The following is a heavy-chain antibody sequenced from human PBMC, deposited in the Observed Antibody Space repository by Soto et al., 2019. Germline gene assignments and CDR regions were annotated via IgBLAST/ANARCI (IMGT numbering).Heavy chain of an antibody. J-gene: IGHJ4*02. Sequence: GGSLRLSCAASGFTFSHYAMTWVRLAPGKGLEWVSSISTSAGNTYYADSVKGRFTISRDNSKNTLYLQMNSLRADDTAVYYCAKSGSHSYFDYWGQGTLVTVSS. CDR1: GFTFSHYA. CDR2: ISTSAGNT. CDR3: AKSGSHSYFDY. V-gene: IGHV3-23*01. D-gene: IGHD1-26*01.